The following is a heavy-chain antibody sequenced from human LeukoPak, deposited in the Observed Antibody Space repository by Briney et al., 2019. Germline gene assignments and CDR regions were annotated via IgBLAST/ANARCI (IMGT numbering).Heavy chain of an antibody. Sequence: GGSLRLSCAASRFTFSSYWMNWVRQAPGKGLEWVANINQNGNEKYYVDSLRGRFTVSRDNAKNTVYLQMNNLRVDDTAMYYCVGTIASRGSEYWGQGALVTVSS. CDR2: INQNGNEK. J-gene: IGHJ4*02. CDR1: RFTFSSYW. D-gene: IGHD6-6*01. CDR3: VGTIASRGSEY. V-gene: IGHV3-7*01.